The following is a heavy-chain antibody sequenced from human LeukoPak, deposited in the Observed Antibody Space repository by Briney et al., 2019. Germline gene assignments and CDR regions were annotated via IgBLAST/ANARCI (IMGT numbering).Heavy chain of an antibody. D-gene: IGHD3-9*01. CDR2: ISGSGGST. J-gene: IGHJ4*02. CDR1: GFTFSSYA. Sequence: GGSLRLSCAASGFTFSSYAMSWVRQAPGKGLEWVSAISGSGGSTYYADSVKGRFTISRDNSKNTLYLQMNSLRAEDTAVYYCAKAGDYDILTGPAPDYWGQGILVTVSS. V-gene: IGHV3-23*01. CDR3: AKAGDYDILTGPAPDY.